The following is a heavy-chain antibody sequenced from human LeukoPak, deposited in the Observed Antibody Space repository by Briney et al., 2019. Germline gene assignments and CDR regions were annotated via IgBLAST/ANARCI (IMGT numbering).Heavy chain of an antibody. D-gene: IGHD5-12*01. CDR2: INPSGGST. Sequence: ASVKVSCKASGYTFTNYYMHWLRQAPGQGLEWMGIINPSGGSTNYAQKFQGRVTMTRDMSTSTAYMELSSLRSEDTAVYYCARDRRDIVATNRNFDYWGQGTMVTVSS. J-gene: IGHJ4*02. CDR1: GYTFTNYY. V-gene: IGHV1-46*01. CDR3: ARDRRDIVATNRNFDY.